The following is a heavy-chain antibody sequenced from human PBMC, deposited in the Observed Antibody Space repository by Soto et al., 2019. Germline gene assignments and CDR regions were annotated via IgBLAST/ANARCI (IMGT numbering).Heavy chain of an antibody. D-gene: IGHD6-13*01. CDR2: STSSGSNT. CDR3: AKEQGHVAAALDY. CDR1: GFTFSGYG. Sequence: GGSLRLSCAASGFTFSGYGMSWVRQAPGKGLEWVSSSTSSGSNTYYVDSVKGRFTISRDNSKNTLYLQMNSLTVEDTAVYYCAKEQGHVAAALDYWGPGTLVTASS. J-gene: IGHJ4*02. V-gene: IGHV3-23*01.